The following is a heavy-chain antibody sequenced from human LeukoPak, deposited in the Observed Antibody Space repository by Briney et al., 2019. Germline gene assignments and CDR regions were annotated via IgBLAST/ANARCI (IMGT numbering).Heavy chain of an antibody. D-gene: IGHD3-10*01. CDR1: GFTFSSYG. Sequence: PGGSLRLSCAASGFTFSSYGMHWVRQAPGKGLEWVAFIRYDGSNKYYADSVKGRFTISRDNSKNTLYLQMNSLRAEDTAVYYCAKPFIRGYGSGSYRLWGQGTLVTVSS. V-gene: IGHV3-30*02. CDR2: IRYDGSNK. J-gene: IGHJ4*02. CDR3: AKPFIRGYGSGSYRL.